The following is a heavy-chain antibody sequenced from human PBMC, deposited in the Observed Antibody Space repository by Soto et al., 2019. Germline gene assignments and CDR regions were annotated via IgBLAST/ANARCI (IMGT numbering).Heavy chain of an antibody. V-gene: IGHV4-59*01. Sequence: ASETLSLTCTVSGGSISSYHWSWIRQPPGKGLEWIGYIYYSGSTNYDPSLKSRVTISVDTSKNQFSLKLSSVTAADTAVYYCARHGIDCSGGSCYSNWFDPWGQGTLVTVSS. CDR1: GGSISSYH. J-gene: IGHJ5*02. D-gene: IGHD2-15*01. CDR2: IYYSGST. CDR3: ARHGIDCSGGSCYSNWFDP.